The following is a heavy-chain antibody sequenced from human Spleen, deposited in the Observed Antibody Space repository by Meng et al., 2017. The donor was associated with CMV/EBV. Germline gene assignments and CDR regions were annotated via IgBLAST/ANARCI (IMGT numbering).Heavy chain of an antibody. D-gene: IGHD1-20*01. CDR1: GFTVSSNY. Sequence: EVERVGSGGGLVQPGGSLGLSCEASGFTVSSNYMSWVRQAPGKGLEWVSVIYSGGSTYYADSVKGRFTISRDNSKNTLYLQMNSLRAEDTAVYYCARESLTGTRSYWGQGTLVTVSS. CDR2: IYSGGST. CDR3: ARESLTGTRSY. J-gene: IGHJ4*02. V-gene: IGHV3-66*01.